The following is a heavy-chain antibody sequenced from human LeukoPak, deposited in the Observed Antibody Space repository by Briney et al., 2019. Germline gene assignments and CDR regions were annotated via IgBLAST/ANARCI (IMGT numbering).Heavy chain of an antibody. Sequence: GGSLRLSCAAYGFTFSSYSMNWVRQAPGKGLEWVSSISSSSSYIYYADSVKGRFTISRDNAKNSLYLQMNSLRAEDTAVYYCARVPKWEQTEYWGQGTLVAVSS. CDR1: GFTFSSYS. J-gene: IGHJ4*02. V-gene: IGHV3-21*01. CDR3: ARVPKWEQTEY. D-gene: IGHD1-26*01. CDR2: ISSSSSYI.